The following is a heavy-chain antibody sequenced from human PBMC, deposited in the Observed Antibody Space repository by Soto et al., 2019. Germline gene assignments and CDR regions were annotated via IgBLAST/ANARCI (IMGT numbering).Heavy chain of an antibody. V-gene: IGHV3-48*03. Sequence: QLVESGGGSVQPGRSLRLSCAPSGVTFSSYEMNWVRQAPGKGLEWVSYISVSGTMRFYADAVKGRFTISRDNTKKILYLQMNSLRAEDTALYYCATAGLTGTVWGQGTTVTVSS. CDR1: GVTFSSYE. CDR2: ISVSGTMR. D-gene: IGHD3-9*01. CDR3: ATAGLTGTV. J-gene: IGHJ6*02.